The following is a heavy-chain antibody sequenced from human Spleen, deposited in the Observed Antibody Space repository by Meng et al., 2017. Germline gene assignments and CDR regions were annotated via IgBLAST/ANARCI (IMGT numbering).Heavy chain of an antibody. D-gene: IGHD4-11*01. CDR1: GGSFSGYY. V-gene: IGHV4-34*01. J-gene: IGHJ4*02. CDR2: INHSGST. Sequence: QVQSLQWGAGLLKPSETRSLTCDVYGGSFSGYYWSWIRQPPGKGLEWIGEINHSGSTNYHPSLKSRVTISVDTSQNNLSLKLSSVTAADSAVYYCARGPTTIAHDFDYWGQGTLVTVSS. CDR3: ARGPTTIAHDFDY.